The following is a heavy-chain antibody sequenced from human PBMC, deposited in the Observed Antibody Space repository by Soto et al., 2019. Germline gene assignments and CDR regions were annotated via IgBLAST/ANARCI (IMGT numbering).Heavy chain of an antibody. CDR2: IYYSGST. J-gene: IGHJ4*02. D-gene: IGHD2-21*01. CDR3: ARAGYDRAGGGYYYFDY. V-gene: IGHV4-31*01. CDR1: GGSIGSGSYY. Sequence: QVQLQESGPGLVKPSQTLSLTCTVSGGSIGSGSYYWSWIRQHPGKGLEWIGYIYYSGSTFYNPSLKRLVTITIDTSTTQFSLKLSSVTAADTAVYDCARAGYDRAGGGYYYFDYWGQGTLVTVSS.